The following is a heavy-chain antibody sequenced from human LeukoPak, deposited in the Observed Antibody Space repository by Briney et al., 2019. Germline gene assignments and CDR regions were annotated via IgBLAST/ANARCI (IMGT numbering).Heavy chain of an antibody. D-gene: IGHD3-22*01. CDR3: ARDPWRYYDSRSYSYFDY. V-gene: IGHV3-30*04. Sequence: GGSLRLSCAASGFTFNSYAMYWVRRAPGKGLEWVAVISYDGGNKYYADSVRGRFTIYRDNAKKSLYMQMNRLRAEDTAVYYCARDPWRYYDSRSYSYFDYWGQGTLVTVSS. CDR2: ISYDGGNK. J-gene: IGHJ4*02. CDR1: GFTFNSYA.